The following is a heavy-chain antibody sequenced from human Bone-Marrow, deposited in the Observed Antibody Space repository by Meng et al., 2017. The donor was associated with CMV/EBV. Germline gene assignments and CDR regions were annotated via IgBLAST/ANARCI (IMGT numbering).Heavy chain of an antibody. V-gene: IGHV4-34*01. D-gene: IGHD3-10*01. CDR3: ARNRLLWFGELFGGYNWFDP. J-gene: IGHJ5*02. Sequence: RGYYWSWIRQAPGKELEWIGEIKNRGSTKYNPSLKSRVTISVDTSKNQFSLKLSSVTAADTAVYYCARNRLLWFGELFGGYNWFDPWGQGTLVTVSS. CDR2: IKNRGST. CDR1: RGYY.